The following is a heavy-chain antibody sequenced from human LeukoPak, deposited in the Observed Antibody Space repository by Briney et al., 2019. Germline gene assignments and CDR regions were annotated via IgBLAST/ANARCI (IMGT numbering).Heavy chain of an antibody. CDR2: INHSGST. D-gene: IGHD3-22*01. V-gene: IGHV4-34*01. CDR3: ARGKRGYHDAFDI. J-gene: IGHJ3*02. Sequence: KPSETLSLTCAVYGGSFSGYYWSWIRQPPGKGLEWIGEINHSGSTNYNPSLKSRVTISVDTSKNQFSLKLSSVTAADTAVYYCARGKRGYHDAFDIWGQGTMVTVSS. CDR1: GGSFSGYY.